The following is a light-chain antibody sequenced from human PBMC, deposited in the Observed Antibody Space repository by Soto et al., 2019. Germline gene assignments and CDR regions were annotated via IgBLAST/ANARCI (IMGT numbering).Light chain of an antibody. V-gene: IGKV3-20*01. Sequence: EIVLTQSPGTLSLSPGERAALSGLASQSVSSSYLAWYQQKPGQAPRLLIYGASSRATGIPDRFSGSGSGTDFTLTISSLQPEDFATYYCQQLNNYPRTFGQGTKVDIK. J-gene: IGKJ1*01. CDR1: QSVSSSY. CDR3: QQLNNYPRT. CDR2: GAS.